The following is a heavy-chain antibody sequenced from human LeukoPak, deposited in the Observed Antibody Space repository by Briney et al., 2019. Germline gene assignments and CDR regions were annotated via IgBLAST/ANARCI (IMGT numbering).Heavy chain of an antibody. CDR2: IFPGDSDT. J-gene: IGHJ4*02. Sequence: GESLKISCKGSGYSFTNYWIGWVRQMPGKGLEWMGIIFPGDSDTRYSPSFQGQVTISADKSMSTAYLQWGSLTASDTAMYYCARHAAVTGSFDFWGQGTLVTVSS. CDR1: GYSFTNYW. V-gene: IGHV5-51*01. CDR3: ARHAAVTGSFDF. D-gene: IGHD6-19*01.